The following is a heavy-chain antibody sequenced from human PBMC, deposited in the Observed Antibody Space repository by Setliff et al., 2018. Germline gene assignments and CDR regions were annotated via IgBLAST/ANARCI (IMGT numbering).Heavy chain of an antibody. Sequence: PGGSLRLSCAASGFTFGSYGMHWVRQAPGKGLEWVAFILYDGSNKYYADSVKGRFTISRDDSKKTLYLQMNSLRAEDTAVYYCAKRGDSSSWLEYWGQGTLVTVSS. V-gene: IGHV3-30*02. CDR1: GFTFGSYG. CDR2: ILYDGSNK. J-gene: IGHJ4*02. D-gene: IGHD6-13*01. CDR3: AKRGDSSSWLEY.